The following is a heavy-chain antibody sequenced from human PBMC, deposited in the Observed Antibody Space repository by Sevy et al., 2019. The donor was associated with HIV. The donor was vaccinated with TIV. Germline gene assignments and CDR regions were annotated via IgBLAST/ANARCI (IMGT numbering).Heavy chain of an antibody. CDR2: MRSKPFAGTT. D-gene: IGHD5-18*01. Sequence: GGSLRLSCTTSGFTLGDYAMNWVRQAPGKGLEWVGFMRSKPFAGTTEYAASVKCRITITKDDSEASAHLQMNSLRNEDTGVYYCIRGSMVGYTAMVHDYWGQGTLVTVSS. J-gene: IGHJ4*02. CDR3: IRGSMVGYTAMVHDY. CDR1: GFTLGDYA. V-gene: IGHV3-49*04.